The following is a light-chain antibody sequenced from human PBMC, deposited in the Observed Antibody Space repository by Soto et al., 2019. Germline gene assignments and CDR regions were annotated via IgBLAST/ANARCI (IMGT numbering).Light chain of an antibody. V-gene: IGLV2-14*03. J-gene: IGLJ2*01. CDR3: SSYTSSRTLV. Sequence: QSALTQPASVSGSPGQSITISCTGTSSDVGNYNYVSWYQQHPGKAPKLIIYDVSNRPSGVSNRFSGSKSGHTASLTISGLQAEDEADYYCSSYTSSRTLVFGGGTQLTVL. CDR2: DVS. CDR1: SSDVGNYNY.